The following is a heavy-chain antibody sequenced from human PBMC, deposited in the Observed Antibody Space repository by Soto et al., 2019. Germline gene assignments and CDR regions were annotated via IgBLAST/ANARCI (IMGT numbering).Heavy chain of an antibody. D-gene: IGHD3-16*01. CDR2: INHVGGT. CDR3: VRIRCQLPSSVLWLDP. J-gene: IGHJ5*02. V-gene: IGHV4-34*01. Sequence: SDTLSLTCAVYGGFLSESYWTWVRQPPGKGLEWIGEINHVGGTNYNPSLKSRVTMSVDTSQNQFSLRLISVTAADTAMYFCVRIRCQLPSSVLWLDPWGQGTPVTVSS. CDR1: GGFLSESY.